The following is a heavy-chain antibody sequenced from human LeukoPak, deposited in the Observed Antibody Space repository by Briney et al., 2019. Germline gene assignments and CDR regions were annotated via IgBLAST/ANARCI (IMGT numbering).Heavy chain of an antibody. D-gene: IGHD3-22*01. Sequence: SETLSLTCTVSGGSTSSYYWSWIRQPPGKGLEWIGRIYTSGIISGNTNYNPSLKSRVTMSVDTSKNQFSLKLTSVTAADTAVYYCARAGSSGYPDYWGQGTLVTVSS. J-gene: IGHJ4*02. CDR3: ARAGSSGYPDY. CDR2: IYTSGIISGNT. CDR1: GGSTSSYY. V-gene: IGHV4-4*07.